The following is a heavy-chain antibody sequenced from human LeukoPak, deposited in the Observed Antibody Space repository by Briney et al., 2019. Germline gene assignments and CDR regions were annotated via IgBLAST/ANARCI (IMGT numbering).Heavy chain of an antibody. CDR3: ARAVSSSETGGYNWFDP. D-gene: IGHD2-2*01. CDR1: VGTFSSYT. Sequence: SVKVSCKASVGTFSSYTISWVRQAPGQGLEWMGRIIPILGIANYAQKFQGRVTITADKSTSTAYMELSSLRSEDTAVYYCARAVSSSETGGYNWFDPWGQGTLVTVSS. V-gene: IGHV1-69*02. J-gene: IGHJ5*02. CDR2: IIPILGIA.